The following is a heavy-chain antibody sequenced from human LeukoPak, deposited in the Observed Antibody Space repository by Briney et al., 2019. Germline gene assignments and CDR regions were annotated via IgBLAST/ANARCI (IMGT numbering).Heavy chain of an antibody. J-gene: IGHJ4*02. D-gene: IGHD3-10*01. V-gene: IGHV3-33*08. CDR1: GFTFSGSA. Sequence: GGSLKLSCAASGFTFSGSAMHWVRQAPGKGLEWVAVIWNDGSNKYYADSVKGRFTISRDNSKNTLYLQMNSLRAEDTAVYSCARASGPFDYWGQGTLVTVSS. CDR3: ARASGPFDY. CDR2: IWNDGSNK.